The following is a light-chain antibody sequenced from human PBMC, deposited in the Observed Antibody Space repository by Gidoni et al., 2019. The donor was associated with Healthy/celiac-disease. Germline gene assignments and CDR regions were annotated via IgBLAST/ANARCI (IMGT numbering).Light chain of an antibody. CDR1: QSVLYSSNNKNY. CDR3: QPYYSTPRT. CDR2: WAS. V-gene: IGKV4-1*01. J-gene: IGKJ1*01. Sequence: DSVMTQSPDSLAVSLGERATINCKSSQSVLYSSNNKNYLAWYQQKPGQPPKLLIYWASTRESGVPDRFSGSGSGTDFTLTISSLQAEAVAVYYCQPYYSTPRTFGQGTQVEIK.